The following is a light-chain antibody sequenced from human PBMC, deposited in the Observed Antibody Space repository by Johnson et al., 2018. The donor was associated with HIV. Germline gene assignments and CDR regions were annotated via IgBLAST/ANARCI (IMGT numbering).Light chain of an antibody. CDR2: ENN. Sequence: QSVLTQPSSVSAAPGQKVTISCSGSSSNIGNKYVSWYQQLPGTAPKLLIYENNKRPSGIPDRFSGSKSGTSATLGITGLQTGDEADYYCGTGDNSLNPAYVLGTGTKVTVL. CDR3: GTGDNSLNPAYV. V-gene: IGLV1-51*02. CDR1: SSNIGNKY. J-gene: IGLJ1*01.